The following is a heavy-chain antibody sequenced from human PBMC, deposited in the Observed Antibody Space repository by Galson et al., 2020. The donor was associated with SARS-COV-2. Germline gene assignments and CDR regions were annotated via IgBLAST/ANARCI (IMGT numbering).Heavy chain of an antibody. CDR2: ISYDGSNK. J-gene: IGHJ4*02. CDR3: ARPRSGSYSPRFDY. D-gene: IGHD3-10*01. Sequence: GESLKISCAASGFTFSSYAMHWVRQAPGKGLEWVAVISYDGSNKYYADSVKGRFTISRDNSKNTLYLQMNSLRAEDTAVYYCARPRSGSYSPRFDYWGQGTLVTVSS. CDR1: GFTFSSYA. V-gene: IGHV3-30-3*01.